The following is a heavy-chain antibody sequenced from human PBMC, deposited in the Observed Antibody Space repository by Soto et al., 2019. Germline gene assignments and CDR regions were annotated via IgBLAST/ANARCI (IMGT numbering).Heavy chain of an antibody. CDR1: GYIFPSYG. D-gene: IGHD2-15*01. J-gene: IGHJ4*02. Sequence: QVQLVQSGGEVKKPGASVKVSCKASGYIFPSYGISWVRQAPGQGPEWMGWVSASNGNTKYAQSLQGRVTMTTHTSTSTAYMELKSLRSDDTAVYYCAREMGCSGTSCPWDYWGQGTLVTVSS. CDR2: VSASNGNT. CDR3: AREMGCSGTSCPWDY. V-gene: IGHV1-18*01.